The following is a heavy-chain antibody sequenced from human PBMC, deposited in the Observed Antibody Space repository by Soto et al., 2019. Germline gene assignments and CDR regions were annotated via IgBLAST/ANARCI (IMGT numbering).Heavy chain of an antibody. Sequence: VGSLRLSCAASGFTFSSYEMNWVRQAPGKGLEWVSYISSSGSTIYYADSVKGRFTISRDNAKNSLYLQMNSLRAEDTAVYYCARAGEYSSSSFDYWGQGTLVTVSS. V-gene: IGHV3-48*03. J-gene: IGHJ4*02. CDR1: GFTFSSYE. CDR2: ISSSGSTI. D-gene: IGHD6-6*01. CDR3: ARAGEYSSSSFDY.